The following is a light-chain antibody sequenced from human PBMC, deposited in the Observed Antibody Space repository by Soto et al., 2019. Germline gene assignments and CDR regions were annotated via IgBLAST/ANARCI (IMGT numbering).Light chain of an antibody. CDR2: KAS. CDR3: QQYNNYWT. V-gene: IGKV1-5*03. Sequence: DIQMTQSPSTLSASVGDRVTITCRASQSISYWLAWYQQKPGKAPNLLIYKASSLESGVPSRVSGSGSGTEFTLTISSLQPDDFATYYCQQYNNYWTFGQGTKVEIK. J-gene: IGKJ1*01. CDR1: QSISYW.